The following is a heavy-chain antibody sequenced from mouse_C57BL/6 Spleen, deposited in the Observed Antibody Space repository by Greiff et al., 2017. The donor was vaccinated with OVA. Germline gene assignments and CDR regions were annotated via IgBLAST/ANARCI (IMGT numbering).Heavy chain of an antibody. J-gene: IGHJ4*01. CDR1: GFSLTSYG. CDR3: AKSITTVVGAMDY. D-gene: IGHD1-1*01. V-gene: IGHV2-5*01. Sequence: VQLQQSGPGLVQPSQSLSITCTVSGFSLTSYGVHWVRQSPGKGLEWLGVIWRGGSTDYNAAFMSRLSITKDNSKSQVFFRMNSLQADDTAIYYGAKSITTVVGAMDYWGQGTSVTVSS. CDR2: IWRGGST.